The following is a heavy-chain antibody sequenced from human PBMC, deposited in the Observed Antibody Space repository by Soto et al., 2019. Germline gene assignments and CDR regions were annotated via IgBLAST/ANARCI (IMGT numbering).Heavy chain of an antibody. Sequence: QVQLQESGPGLVKPSQTLSLTCTVSGGSISSGGYCWSWIRQHPGKGLEWIGYTKYSGSTYYNPSLKSRVTISVDTSKTQFSLKLSSVTAADTAVYYCARDYGGAWYFDLWGRGTLVTVSS. D-gene: IGHD3-16*01. CDR3: ARDYGGAWYFDL. V-gene: IGHV4-31*03. J-gene: IGHJ2*01. CDR1: GGSISSGGYC. CDR2: TKYSGST.